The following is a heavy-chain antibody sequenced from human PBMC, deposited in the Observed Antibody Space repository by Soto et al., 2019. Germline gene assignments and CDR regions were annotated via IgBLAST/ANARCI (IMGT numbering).Heavy chain of an antibody. V-gene: IGHV3-23*01. D-gene: IGHD3-22*01. CDR3: AKDFSSGYYAIDY. CDR1: GFTFCSFA. Sequence: WVLLRVSCAASGFTFCSFAMSCVRQAPGKGLEWVSSISGSGGDTYYADSVKGRFTISRDISKNILYLQMNSLRAEDTAVYYCAKDFSSGYYAIDYWGQGTLVTVSS. CDR2: ISGSGGDT. J-gene: IGHJ4*02.